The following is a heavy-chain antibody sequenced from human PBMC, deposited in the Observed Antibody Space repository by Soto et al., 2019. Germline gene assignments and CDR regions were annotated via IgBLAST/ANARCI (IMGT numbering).Heavy chain of an antibody. D-gene: IGHD3-3*01. Sequence: SETLSLTCTVSGGSINTGDYYWTWIRQPRGKGLEWIGYIYYSGTTYYNPSLKSRVSLSLDTSKNHFSLRLTSVTAADTAVYYXARGVDFEGFSPYGMDVWGQGTTVTVSS. CDR3: ARGVDFEGFSPYGMDV. CDR2: IYYSGTT. CDR1: GGSINTGDYY. V-gene: IGHV4-30-4*01. J-gene: IGHJ6*02.